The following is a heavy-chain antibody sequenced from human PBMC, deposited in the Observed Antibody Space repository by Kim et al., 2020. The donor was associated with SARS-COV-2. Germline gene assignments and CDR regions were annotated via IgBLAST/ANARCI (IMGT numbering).Heavy chain of an antibody. Sequence: AQKFQGWVTMTRDTSINTAYMERSRLRSDDTAVYYCARVRRGYSYGPFDYWGQGTLVTVSS. J-gene: IGHJ4*02. V-gene: IGHV1-2*04. CDR3: ARVRRGYSYGPFDY. D-gene: IGHD5-18*01.